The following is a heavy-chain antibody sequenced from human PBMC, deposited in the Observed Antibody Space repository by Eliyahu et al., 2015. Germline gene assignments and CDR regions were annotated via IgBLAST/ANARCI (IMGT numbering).Heavy chain of an antibody. J-gene: IGHJ3*01. CDR3: ARERTTYYDSSGQRFDA. V-gene: IGHV4-4*07. CDR1: GASITSYY. Sequence: QVQLQESGPGLVKPSETLSLTCTVSGASITSYYWTWIRQPAGKGLEWIGRSYTSGTTDYNPPLKSRVTMSVDTSKNQFSLKLTFVTAADTAVYYCARERTTYYDSSGQRFDAWGHGAMVTVSS. CDR2: SYTSGTT. D-gene: IGHD3-22*01.